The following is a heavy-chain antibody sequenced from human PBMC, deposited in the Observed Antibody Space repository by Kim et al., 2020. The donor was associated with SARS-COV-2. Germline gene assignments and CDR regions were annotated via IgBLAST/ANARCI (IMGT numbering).Heavy chain of an antibody. D-gene: IGHD3-9*01. Sequence: GGSLRLSCAASGFTFSSYAMSWVRQAPGKGLEWVSPISGSGGSTYYADSVKGRFAISRDNSKNTLYLQMNSLRAEDTAVYYCAKEERPYDILTGYQYWGQGTLVTVSS. CDR3: AKEERPYDILTGYQY. J-gene: IGHJ4*02. CDR1: GFTFSSYA. V-gene: IGHV3-23*01. CDR2: ISGSGGST.